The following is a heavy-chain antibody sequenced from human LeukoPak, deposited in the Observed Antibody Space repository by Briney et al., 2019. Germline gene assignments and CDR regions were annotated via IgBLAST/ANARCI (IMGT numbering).Heavy chain of an antibody. V-gene: IGHV4-61*02. CDR2: IYTSGST. J-gene: IGHJ4*02. CDR3: ARDRDYGRYFDY. D-gene: IGHD4-17*01. CDR1: GGSISSGSYY. Sequence: SQTLSLTCTVSGGSISSGSYYWSWIRQPAGKGLEWIGRIYTSGSTNYNPSLKSRVTISVDTSKNQFSLKLSSVTAADTAVYYCARDRDYGRYFDYWGQGTLVTVPS.